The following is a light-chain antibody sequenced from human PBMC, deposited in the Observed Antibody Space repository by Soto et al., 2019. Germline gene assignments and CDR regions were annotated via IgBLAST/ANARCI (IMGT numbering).Light chain of an antibody. CDR1: QSVNSD. CDR3: QQYNNWPPYT. V-gene: IGKV3-15*01. J-gene: IGKJ2*01. Sequence: EIVMTQSPATPSVSAGERATLSCRASQSVNSDLAWYQQKAGQAPRLLIYGASTRATDIPDRFSGSGSGTEFTLTISSPQSEDFAVYYCQQYNNWPPYTFGQGTKLEIK. CDR2: GAS.